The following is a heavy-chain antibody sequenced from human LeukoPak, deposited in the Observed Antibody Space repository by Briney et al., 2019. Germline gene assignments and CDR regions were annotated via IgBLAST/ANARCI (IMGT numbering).Heavy chain of an antibody. D-gene: IGHD6-19*01. CDR3: ARGGSGWYGGYNWFDP. CDR2: MNPNSGNT. J-gene: IGHJ5*02. Sequence: ASVKVSCKASGYTFTSYEINWVRQATGQGLEWMGWMNPNSGNTGYAQKFQGRVTMTRNTSISTAYMELSSLRSGDTAVYYCARGGSGWYGGYNWFDPWGQGTLVTVSS. CDR1: GYTFTSYE. V-gene: IGHV1-8*01.